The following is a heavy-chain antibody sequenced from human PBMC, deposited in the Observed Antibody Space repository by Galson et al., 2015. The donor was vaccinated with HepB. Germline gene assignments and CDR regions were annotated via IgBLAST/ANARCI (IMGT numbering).Heavy chain of an antibody. CDR2: ISSSSSYI. CDR3: AREEYCSGGSCYPTFDY. J-gene: IGHJ4*02. D-gene: IGHD2-15*01. CDR1: GFTFSSYS. Sequence: SLRLSCAASGFTFSSYSMNWVRQAPGKGLEWVSSISSSSSYIYYADSVKGRFTISRDNAKNSLYLQMNGLRAEDTAVYYCAREEYCSGGSCYPTFDYWGQGTLVTVSS. V-gene: IGHV3-21*01.